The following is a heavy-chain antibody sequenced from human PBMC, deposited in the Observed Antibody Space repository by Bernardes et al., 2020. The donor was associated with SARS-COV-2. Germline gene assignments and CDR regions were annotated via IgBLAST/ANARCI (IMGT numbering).Heavy chain of an antibody. CDR3: TTGPYDYVWGSYSG. CDR2: IKSNTDGGTT. CDR1: GFTFSNAW. D-gene: IGHD3-16*01. J-gene: IGHJ4*02. V-gene: IGHV3-15*01. Sequence: GGSLRLSCAASGFTFSNAWMSWVRQAPGKGLEWVGRIKSNTDGGTTDYAAPVKGRFTISRDDSKNTLYLQMNSLKTEDTAVYYCTTGPYDYVWGSYSGWGQGTLVTVSS.